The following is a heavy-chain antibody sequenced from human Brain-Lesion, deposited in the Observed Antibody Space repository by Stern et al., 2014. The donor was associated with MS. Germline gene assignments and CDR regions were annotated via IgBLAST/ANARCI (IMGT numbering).Heavy chain of an antibody. CDR1: GFTFSSYG. Sequence: MQLVESGGGVVQPGRSLRLSCAVSGFTFSSYGMYWVRQAPGNGLERVAGIWVDGTKKNYIESVKGRFTISRDNSKNRLSLQMTSLRAEDTAVYYCAKDKKDSSGWNLYFYGMDVWGQGTTVIVSS. J-gene: IGHJ6*02. V-gene: IGHV3-33*06. CDR2: IWVDGTKK. CDR3: AKDKKDSSGWNLYFYGMDV. D-gene: IGHD6-19*01.